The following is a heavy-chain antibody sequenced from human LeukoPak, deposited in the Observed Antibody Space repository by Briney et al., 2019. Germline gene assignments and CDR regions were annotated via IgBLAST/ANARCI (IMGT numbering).Heavy chain of an antibody. J-gene: IGHJ4*02. V-gene: IGHV3-30*01. D-gene: IGHD3-10*01. CDR2: ISYHGDIT. Sequence: PGGSLRLSCAASGFTFSSYATHWVRQAPGKGLEWVALISYHGDITYYADSVKGRFTLSRDNSKTTLFLQLNSLRAEDTAVYYCARDSTYYYDSGSSGPHYFDLWGQGTLVTVSS. CDR3: ARDSTYYYDSGSSGPHYFDL. CDR1: GFTFSSYA.